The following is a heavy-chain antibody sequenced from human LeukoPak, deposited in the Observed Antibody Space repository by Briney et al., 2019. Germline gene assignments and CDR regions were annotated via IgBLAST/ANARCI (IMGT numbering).Heavy chain of an antibody. CDR3: VKSNSRYQPWTLDI. CDR2: VYKSGTT. D-gene: IGHD2-2*01. J-gene: IGHJ3*02. Sequence: SETLSLTCSVSRDYIRHIDYYWVWIRQPPGKGLEWIGNVYKSGTTSYNPSLSSRVTMSIDTSNNQLSLKVNSVTAADTAMYYCVKSNSRYQPWTLDIWGRGTMVTVSS. V-gene: IGHV4-39*07. CDR1: RDYIRHIDYY.